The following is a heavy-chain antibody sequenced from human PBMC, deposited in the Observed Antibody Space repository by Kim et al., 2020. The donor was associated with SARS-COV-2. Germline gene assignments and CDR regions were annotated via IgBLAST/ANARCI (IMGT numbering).Heavy chain of an antibody. Sequence: ASVKVSCKASGYTFTSYGISWVRQAPGQGLEWMGWISAYNGNTNHAQKLQGRVTMTTDTSTSTAYMELRSLRSDDTAVYYCARVGGLWFTLFCQYYYGMDVWGQGTTVTVSS. J-gene: IGHJ6*02. CDR2: ISAYNGNT. CDR1: GYTFTSYG. D-gene: IGHD5-18*01. V-gene: IGHV1-18*01. CDR3: ARVGGLWFTLFCQYYYGMDV.